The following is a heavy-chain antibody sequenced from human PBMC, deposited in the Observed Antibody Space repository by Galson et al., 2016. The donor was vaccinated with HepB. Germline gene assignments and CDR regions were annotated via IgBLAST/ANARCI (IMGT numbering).Heavy chain of an antibody. V-gene: IGHV1-3*01. CDR1: GFTFIDYG. CDR2: INAGNGNT. D-gene: IGHD6-13*01. J-gene: IGHJ4*02. CDR3: ARLGIRNAVNHDNIAAAGTVVDY. Sequence: SVKVSCKASGFTFIDYGIHWVRQAPGQRLEWMGWINAGNGNTKYSQKFQDRVTITRDTPASTAYMEMSSLTSEDTAVYYCARLGIRNAVNHDNIAAAGTVVDYWGQGTLVTVSP.